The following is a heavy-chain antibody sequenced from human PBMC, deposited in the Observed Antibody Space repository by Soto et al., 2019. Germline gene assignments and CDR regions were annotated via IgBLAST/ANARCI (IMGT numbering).Heavy chain of an antibody. D-gene: IGHD4-17*01. Sequence: QVQLVQSGAEVKKPGASVKVSCKASGYTFTSYGISWVRQAPGQGLEWMGWIRAYNGNTNYAQKLQGRVTMTTDTSTSTANMELRRLRSDDTAVYYCARPSRPTYGDYYFDYWGQGTLVIVSS. V-gene: IGHV1-18*04. CDR3: ARPSRPTYGDYYFDY. CDR1: GYTFTSYG. J-gene: IGHJ4*02. CDR2: IRAYNGNT.